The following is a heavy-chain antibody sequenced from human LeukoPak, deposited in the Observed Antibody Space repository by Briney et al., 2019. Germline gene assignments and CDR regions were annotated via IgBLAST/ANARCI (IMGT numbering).Heavy chain of an antibody. CDR3: ARDLYCSSTSCYGRSGWFDP. J-gene: IGHJ5*02. Sequence: GASVKVSCKASGYTFTGYYMHWVRQAPGQGLEWMGWINPNSGGTNYAQKFQGRVTMTRDTSISTAYMELSRLRSDDTAVYYCARDLYCSSTSCYGRSGWFDPWGQGTLVTVSS. D-gene: IGHD2-2*01. CDR2: INPNSGGT. V-gene: IGHV1-2*02. CDR1: GYTFTGYY.